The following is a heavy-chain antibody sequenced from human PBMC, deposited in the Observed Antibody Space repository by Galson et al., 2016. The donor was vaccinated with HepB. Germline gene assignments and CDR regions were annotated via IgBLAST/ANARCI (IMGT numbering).Heavy chain of an antibody. CDR3: ARNVDTEMVRLDYFDY. D-gene: IGHD5-18*01. J-gene: IGHJ4*02. V-gene: IGHV4-39*01. CDR2: FHYSESTYYNPSLST. CDR1: GGSISSSSYY. Sequence: SETLSLTCTVSGGSISSSSYYWAWIRQPPGKGLEWIGSFHYSESTYYNPSLSTYYNPSLRSRVTISVDRSKNQFSLKLSSVTAADTAVYYCARNVDTEMVRLDYFDYWGQGTLVSVSS.